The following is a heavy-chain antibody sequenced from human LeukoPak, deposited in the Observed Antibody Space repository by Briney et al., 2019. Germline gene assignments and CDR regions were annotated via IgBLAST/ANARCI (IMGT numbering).Heavy chain of an antibody. D-gene: IGHD1-26*01. CDR1: GYTFTSYG. CDR2: ISAYNGNT. J-gene: IGHJ4*02. CDR3: ARDQVGATGQDY. Sequence: ASVKVSCKACGYTFTSYGISWVRQAPGQRLEWMGWISAYNGNTNYAQKLQGRVTMTTDTSTSTAYMELRSLRSDDTAVYYCARDQVGATGQDYWGQGTLVTVSS. V-gene: IGHV1-18*01.